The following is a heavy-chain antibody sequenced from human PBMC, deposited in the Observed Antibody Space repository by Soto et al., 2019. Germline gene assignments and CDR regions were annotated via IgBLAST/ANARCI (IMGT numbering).Heavy chain of an antibody. Sequence: ASVKVSCKASGYTFTSYAMHWVRQAPGQRLEWMGRINAGNGNTKYSQKFQGRVTITRDTSASTAYMELSSLRSEDTAVYYCARDAENHGLGLIPPWVLLYSGRGTLVTASS. J-gene: IGHJ4*02. D-gene: IGHD2-2*01. CDR2: INAGNGNT. CDR1: GYTFTSYA. V-gene: IGHV1-3*01. CDR3: ARDAENHGLGLIPPWVLLY.